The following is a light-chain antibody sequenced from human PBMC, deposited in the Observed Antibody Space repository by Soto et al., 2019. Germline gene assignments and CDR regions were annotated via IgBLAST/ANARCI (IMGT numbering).Light chain of an antibody. J-gene: IGKJ1*01. V-gene: IGKV3-20*01. Sequence: EIVLTQSPGTLSLPPGERATLSCRASQNIGGSYLAWYQQKPGQAPRLLIYGVSSRATGIPDRFSGSGSGTDFTLTISRLEPEDFAVYYCQHYVTSPATFGQGTKVEVK. CDR3: QHYVTSPAT. CDR2: GVS. CDR1: QNIGGSY.